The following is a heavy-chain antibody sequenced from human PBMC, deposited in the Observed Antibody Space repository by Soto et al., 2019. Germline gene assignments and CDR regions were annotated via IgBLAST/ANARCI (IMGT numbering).Heavy chain of an antibody. J-gene: IGHJ4*02. CDR2: ITDSGDDT. D-gene: IGHD2-2*01. CDR3: AKLGSSSWSPHYYFDY. V-gene: IGHV3-23*01. CDR1: GFTFNNYA. Sequence: EVQLLESGGGLVQPGGSLRLSCAASGFTFNNYAMGWARQAPGKGLEWVSAITDSGDDTYYIDSVKGRFTISRDNSKSTLYLQMNSLRAEDTAIYYCAKLGSSSWSPHYYFDYWGQGTLVTVSS.